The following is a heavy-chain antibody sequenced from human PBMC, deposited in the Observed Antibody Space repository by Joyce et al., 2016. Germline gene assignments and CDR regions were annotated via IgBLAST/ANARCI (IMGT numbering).Heavy chain of an antibody. Sequence: EVQLLESGGGVVQPGGSLRLSCATSGFTFCNFAMSWVRQAPGKGLELVSIIMNSDGSTFYADSVKGRFTMTRENSENAVYVEMTSLRAEDTAVYYCAKGDTSGWYSSFDSWGQGTLVIVSS. CDR1: GFTFCNFA. CDR2: IMNSDGST. D-gene: IGHD6-19*01. V-gene: IGHV3-23*01. CDR3: AKGDTSGWYSSFDS. J-gene: IGHJ4*02.